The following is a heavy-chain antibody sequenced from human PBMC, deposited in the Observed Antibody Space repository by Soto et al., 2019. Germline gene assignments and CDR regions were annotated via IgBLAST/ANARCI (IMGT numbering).Heavy chain of an antibody. V-gene: IGHV5-51*01. CDR3: ARLSRSTSSSSYYYGMDV. Sequence: PGEPLKIPWKGSGYSFTSYWVGWVRQMPGKGLEWMGIIYPGDSDTRYSPSFQGQVTISADKSISTAYLQWSSLKASDTAMYYCARLSRSTSSSSYYYGMDVWGQGTTVTVSS. CDR1: GYSFTSYW. D-gene: IGHD6-6*01. J-gene: IGHJ6*02. CDR2: IYPGDSDT.